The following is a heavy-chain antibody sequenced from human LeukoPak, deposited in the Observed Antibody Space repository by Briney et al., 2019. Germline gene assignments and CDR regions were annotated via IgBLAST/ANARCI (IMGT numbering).Heavy chain of an antibody. Sequence: GGSLRLSCAASGFTFSSYAMSWVRQAPGKGLEWVSGISGNGGSTYYTDSVKGRFTISRDNSKNTLYLQMNSLRAGDTAVYYCAKRLEGSGSYYFDYWGQGTLVTVSS. CDR3: AKRLEGSGSYYFDY. J-gene: IGHJ4*02. V-gene: IGHV3-23*01. CDR1: GFTFSSYA. D-gene: IGHD3-10*01. CDR2: ISGNGGST.